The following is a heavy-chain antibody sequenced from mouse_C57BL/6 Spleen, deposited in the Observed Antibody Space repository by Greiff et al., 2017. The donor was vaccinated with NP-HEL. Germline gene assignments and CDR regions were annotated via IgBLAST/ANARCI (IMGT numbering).Heavy chain of an antibody. J-gene: IGHJ4*01. CDR3: ARGRYGSSYGYYAMDY. Sequence: QVHVKQPGAELVKPGASVKLSCKASGYTFTSYWMHWVKQRPGRGLEWIGRIDPNSGGTKYNEKFKSKATLTVDKPSSTAYMQLSSLTSEDSAVYYCARGRYGSSYGYYAMDYWGQGTSVTVSS. CDR1: GYTFTSYW. V-gene: IGHV1-72*01. CDR2: IDPNSGGT. D-gene: IGHD1-1*01.